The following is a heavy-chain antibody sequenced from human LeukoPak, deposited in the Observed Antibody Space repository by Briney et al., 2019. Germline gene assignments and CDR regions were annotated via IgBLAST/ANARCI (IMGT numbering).Heavy chain of an antibody. J-gene: IGHJ3*02. V-gene: IGHV3-33*06. CDR1: GFTFSSYG. D-gene: IGHD6-13*01. Sequence: GGSLRLSCAASGFTFSSYGMHWVRQAPGKGLEWVAVIWYDGSNKYYADSVKGRFTISRDNSKNTLNLQMNSLRAEDTAVYYCAKDRSSWLGIDAFDIWGQGTMVTVSS. CDR3: AKDRSSWLGIDAFDI. CDR2: IWYDGSNK.